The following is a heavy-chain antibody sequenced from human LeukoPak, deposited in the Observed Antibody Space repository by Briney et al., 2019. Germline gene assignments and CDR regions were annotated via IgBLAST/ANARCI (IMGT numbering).Heavy chain of an antibody. Sequence: SGGSLRLSCTASGFTFGDYAMSWVRQAPGKGLEWVGFIRSKAYGGTTEYAASVKGRFTISRDASKSIAYLQMNSLKTEDTAVYYCTRNPYCSSTSCSLSYFDYWGQGTLVTVSS. J-gene: IGHJ4*02. CDR2: IRSKAYGGTT. CDR1: GFTFGDYA. V-gene: IGHV3-49*04. D-gene: IGHD2-2*01. CDR3: TRNPYCSSTSCSLSYFDY.